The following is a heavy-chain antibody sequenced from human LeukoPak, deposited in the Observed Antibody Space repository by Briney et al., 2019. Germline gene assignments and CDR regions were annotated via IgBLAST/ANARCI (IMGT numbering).Heavy chain of an antibody. Sequence: GGSLRLSCAVSGLTVSNNYMSWVRQAPGKGLEWVSVIYSGGSTYYADSVKGRFTISRDNAKNSLYLQMNSLRDEDTAVYYCARAFDYWGQGTLVAVSS. CDR3: ARAFDY. J-gene: IGHJ4*02. CDR2: IYSGGST. CDR1: GLTVSNNY. V-gene: IGHV3-53*01.